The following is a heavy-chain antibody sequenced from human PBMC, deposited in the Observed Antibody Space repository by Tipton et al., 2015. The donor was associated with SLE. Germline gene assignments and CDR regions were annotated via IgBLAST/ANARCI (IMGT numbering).Heavy chain of an antibody. CDR3: ARDGGAAAENYNYHMDV. CDR1: GGSISPFS. D-gene: IGHD6-13*01. J-gene: IGHJ6*03. Sequence: TLSLTCTVSGGSISPFSWTWIRQPPGKGLEWIGLVYYTGSTNYNPSLKSRVTMSVDTSKSQFSLKLSSVTAADTAVYYCARDGGAAAENYNYHMDVWGIGTTVTVSS. CDR2: VYYTGST. V-gene: IGHV4-59*01.